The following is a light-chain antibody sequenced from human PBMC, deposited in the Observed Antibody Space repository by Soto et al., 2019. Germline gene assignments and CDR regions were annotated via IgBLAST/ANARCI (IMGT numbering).Light chain of an antibody. V-gene: IGLV2-14*01. Sequence: QSALTQPASVSGSPGQSITISCAGTSSDVGGYNYVSWYQQYPGKAPKLIIYDVNSRPSGVSNRFSGSKSGNTASLTISGLQAEDEAEYYCSSSTGSSTHVLFGGGTKLTVL. CDR1: SSDVGGYNY. CDR2: DVN. J-gene: IGLJ2*01. CDR3: SSSTGSSTHVL.